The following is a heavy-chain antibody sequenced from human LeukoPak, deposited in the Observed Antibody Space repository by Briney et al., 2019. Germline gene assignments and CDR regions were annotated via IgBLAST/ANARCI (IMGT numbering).Heavy chain of an antibody. Sequence: SGGSLRLSCAASGLTFSTASLHWVRQAPGRGLEWVSAFDTGFGTYYPDSLKGRFTISRDNSKNTLFLQMNSLRAEDTAVYYCARSSGWWSLDYWGQGTLVTVSS. D-gene: IGHD6-19*01. CDR2: FDTGFGT. CDR1: GLTFSTAS. CDR3: ARSSGWWSLDY. V-gene: IGHV3-23*01. J-gene: IGHJ4*02.